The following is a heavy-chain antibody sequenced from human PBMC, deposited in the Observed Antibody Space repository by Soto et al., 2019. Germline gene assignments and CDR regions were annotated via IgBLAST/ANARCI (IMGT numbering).Heavy chain of an antibody. CDR2: IYSSGST. CDR3: ARVGGIVGATSRLRAFDI. V-gene: IGHV4-39*07. Sequence: SETLSLTCTVSGDSISGTSFYWGWIRQSSGKGLEWIASIYSSGSTFYNPALKSRVTISVDTSKNQFSLKLSSVTAADTAVYYCARVGGIVGATSRLRAFDIWGQGTMVTVSS. J-gene: IGHJ3*02. D-gene: IGHD1-26*01. CDR1: GDSISGTSFY.